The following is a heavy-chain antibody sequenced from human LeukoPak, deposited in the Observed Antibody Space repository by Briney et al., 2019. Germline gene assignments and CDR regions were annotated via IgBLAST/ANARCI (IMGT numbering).Heavy chain of an antibody. J-gene: IGHJ4*02. V-gene: IGHV3-23*01. CDR2: ISGSGGST. Sequence: GGSLRLSCAASGFPFTTYAMSWVRQAPGKWLEWVSGISGSGGSTYYADSVKGRFTISRDNSKNTLYLQMYSLRVEDTAVYYCAGTAFDSTGYYLSFDCWGQGTLVTVSS. D-gene: IGHD3-22*01. CDR1: GFPFTTYA. CDR3: AGTAFDSTGYYLSFDC.